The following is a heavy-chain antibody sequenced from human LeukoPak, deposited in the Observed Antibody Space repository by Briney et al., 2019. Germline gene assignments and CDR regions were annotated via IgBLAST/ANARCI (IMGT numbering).Heavy chain of an antibody. CDR2: ISYDGSNK. CDR1: GFTFSSYA. V-gene: IGHV3-30*04. D-gene: IGHD5-18*01. CDR3: ARASGYSYGPRGNYFDY. J-gene: IGHJ4*02. Sequence: QTGRSLRLSYAASGFTFSSYAMHWVRQAPGKGLEWVAVISYDGSNKYYADSVKGRFTISRDNSKNTLYLQMNSLRAEDTAVYYCARASGYSYGPRGNYFDYWGQGTLVTVSS.